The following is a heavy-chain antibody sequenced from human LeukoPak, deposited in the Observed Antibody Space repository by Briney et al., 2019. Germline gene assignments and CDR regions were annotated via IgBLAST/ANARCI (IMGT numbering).Heavy chain of an antibody. CDR3: ARDTSSWGYYDSSGYYSSVFPGYYYGMDV. Sequence: SETLSLTCTVSGGSISSYYWNWIRQPPAKGLEWIGYICYSGSTNYNTSLTSRVTISVDTSKNQFSLKLSSVTAADTAVYYCARDTSSWGYYDSSGYYSSVFPGYYYGMDVWGQGTTVTVSS. J-gene: IGHJ6*02. V-gene: IGHV4-59*01. CDR2: ICYSGST. D-gene: IGHD3-22*01. CDR1: GGSISSYY.